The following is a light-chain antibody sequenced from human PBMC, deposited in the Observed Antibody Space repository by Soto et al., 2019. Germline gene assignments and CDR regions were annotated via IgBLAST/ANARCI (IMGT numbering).Light chain of an antibody. CDR2: DNN. Sequence: QPPSVSAAPGQKVTISCSGSSSNIGNNYVSWYQQLPGTAPKLLIYDNNKRPSGIPDRFSGSKSGTSATLGITGLQTGDEADYYCGTWDSSLSAGVFGGGTKVTVL. CDR1: SSNIGNNY. CDR3: GTWDSSLSAGV. V-gene: IGLV1-51*01. J-gene: IGLJ2*01.